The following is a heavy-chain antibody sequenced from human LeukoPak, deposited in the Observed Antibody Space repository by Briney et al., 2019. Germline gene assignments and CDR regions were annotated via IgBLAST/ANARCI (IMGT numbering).Heavy chain of an antibody. V-gene: IGHV3-11*04. CDR2: ISSSGSTI. J-gene: IGHJ6*03. CDR1: GFTLSDYY. D-gene: IGHD2-2*01. Sequence: GGSLRLSCAASGFTLSDYYMSWIRQAPGKGLEWVSYISSSGSTIYYADSVKGRFTISRDNAKNSLYLQMNSLRAEDTAVYYCARDCMVVAAAAPYYMDVWGKGTTVTVSS. CDR3: ARDCMVVAAAAPYYMDV.